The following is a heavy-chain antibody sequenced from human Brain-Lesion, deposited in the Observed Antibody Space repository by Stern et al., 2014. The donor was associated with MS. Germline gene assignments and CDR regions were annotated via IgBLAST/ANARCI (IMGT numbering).Heavy chain of an antibody. CDR1: GDSVSSNSAA. CDR2: TYYRSKWYY. Sequence: QVQLQQSGPGLMKPSQTLALTCAISGDSVSSNSAAWNWIRQSPSRDLEWLGRTYYRSKWYYQYAESVKSRITINADTSTNQFSLQLNSVTPEDTAVYLCAKGYNWFDSWGQGTVVTVS. CDR3: AKGYNWFDS. V-gene: IGHV6-1*01. J-gene: IGHJ5*01.